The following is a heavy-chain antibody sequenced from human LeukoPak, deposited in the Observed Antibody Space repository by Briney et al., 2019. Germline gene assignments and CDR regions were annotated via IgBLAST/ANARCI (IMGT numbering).Heavy chain of an antibody. CDR2: IYTSGST. V-gene: IGHV4-61*02. CDR1: GGSISSGSYY. D-gene: IGHD3-10*01. Sequence: SETLSLTCTVSGGSISSGSYYWSRIRQPAGKGLEWIGRIYTSGSTNYNPSLKSRVTISVDTSKNQFSLKLSSVTAADTAVYYCAREPGDYYYYYYMDVWGKGTTVTVSS. J-gene: IGHJ6*03. CDR3: AREPGDYYYYYYMDV.